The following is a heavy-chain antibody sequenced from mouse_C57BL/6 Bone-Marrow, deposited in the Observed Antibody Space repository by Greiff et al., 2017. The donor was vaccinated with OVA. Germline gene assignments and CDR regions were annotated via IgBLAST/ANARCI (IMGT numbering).Heavy chain of an antibody. CDR2: IRNKPNGSTT. CDR3: ARYKGRVALDSFDY. Sequence: EVKLVESGGGLVQPGDSLSLSCAASGFTFTNYYMSWVRQPPGKALEWLAFIRNKPNGSTTEYSASVTGPFTIARDNSQSILYLQMNALRAEDSATYYCARYKGRVALDSFDYWGQGTALTVSS. J-gene: IGHJ2*01. V-gene: IGHV7-3*01. D-gene: IGHD1-1*01. CDR1: GFTFTNYY.